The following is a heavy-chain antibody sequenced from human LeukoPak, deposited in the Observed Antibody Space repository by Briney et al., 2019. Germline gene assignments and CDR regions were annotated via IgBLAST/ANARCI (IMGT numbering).Heavy chain of an antibody. J-gene: IGHJ4*02. Sequence: SETLFLTCTVSGGSISSYYWSWIRQPPGKGLEWIGYIYYSGSTNYNPSLKSRVTISVDTSKNQFSLKLSSVTAADTAVYYCARLGGYVWYYFDYWGQGTLVTVSS. V-gene: IGHV4-59*12. D-gene: IGHD3-16*01. CDR2: IYYSGST. CDR3: ARLGGYVWYYFDY. CDR1: GGSISSYY.